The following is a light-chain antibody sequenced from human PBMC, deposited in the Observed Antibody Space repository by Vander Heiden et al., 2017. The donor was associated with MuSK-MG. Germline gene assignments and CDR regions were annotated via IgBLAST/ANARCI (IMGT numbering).Light chain of an antibody. CDR2: DAS. J-gene: IGKJ3*01. V-gene: IGKV1-33*01. CDR1: QDISNY. CDR3: QQYDNVRFT. Sequence: DIEMTQSPATLSASVGDRVTITCQASQDISNYLNWYQQKPGKAPKLLIYDASNLETGVPSRFSGSGSGTDFTFTISSLQPEDIATYYCQQYDNVRFTFGHGTKVEIK.